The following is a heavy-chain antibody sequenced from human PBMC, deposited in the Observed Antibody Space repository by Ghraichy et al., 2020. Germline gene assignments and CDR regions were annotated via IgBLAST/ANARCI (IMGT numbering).Heavy chain of an antibody. V-gene: IGHV4-39*01. CDR3: ARTRVQWGIAYFDY. J-gene: IGHJ4*02. D-gene: IGHD6-13*01. CDR1: GGSISSSSYY. CDR2: IYYSGST. Sequence: SETLSLTCTVSGGSISSSSYYWGWIRQPPGKGLEWIGSIYYSGSTYYNPSLKSRVTISVDTSKNQFSLKLSSVTAADTAVYYCARTRVQWGIAYFDYWGQGTLVTVSS.